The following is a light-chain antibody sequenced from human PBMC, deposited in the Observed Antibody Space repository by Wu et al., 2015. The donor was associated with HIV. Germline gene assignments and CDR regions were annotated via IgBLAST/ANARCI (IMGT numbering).Light chain of an antibody. J-gene: IGKJ1*01. CDR2: GAS. Sequence: ERVMTQSPGTQSLSPGDRVIVSCRASQSVSSDYLVWYQQKPGQAPRLFINGASSRDTGIRDRITDSGSGTDFTLTISRLESEDFAVYYCQQYDSSPWTFGQGTKVEIK. V-gene: IGKV3-20*01. CDR3: QQYDSSPWT. CDR1: QSVSSDY.